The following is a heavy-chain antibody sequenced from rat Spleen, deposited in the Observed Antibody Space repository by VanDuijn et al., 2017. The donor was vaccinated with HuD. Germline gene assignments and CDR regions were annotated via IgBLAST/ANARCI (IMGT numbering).Heavy chain of an antibody. CDR2: ISYEGGSS. Sequence: EVQLVESDGGLVQPGRSLKLSCAASGFTFSGYYMAWVRQAPKKGLEWVASISYEGGSSYYGDSVKGRFTISRDNAESTLYLQMNSLRSEDTATYYCTTVRGIYTYYGYTDYWGQGVMVTVSS. V-gene: IGHV5-20*01. D-gene: IGHD1-9*01. CDR1: GFTFSGYY. CDR3: TTVRGIYTYYGYTDY. J-gene: IGHJ2*01.